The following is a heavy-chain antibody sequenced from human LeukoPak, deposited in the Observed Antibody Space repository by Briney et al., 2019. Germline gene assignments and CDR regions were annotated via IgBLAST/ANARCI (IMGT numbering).Heavy chain of an antibody. Sequence: GESLRLSCAASGFTFSSHAMSWVRQAPGKGLEWVSTISGGGGRTWYADSVKGRFTISRDNSKNTVDVHLNSLRAEDTAVYYCAKFRGSEKAAIDCWGQGTLVTVSS. CDR3: AKFRGSEKAAIDC. J-gene: IGHJ4*02. D-gene: IGHD6-25*01. CDR1: GFTFSSHA. CDR2: ISGGGGRT. V-gene: IGHV3-23*01.